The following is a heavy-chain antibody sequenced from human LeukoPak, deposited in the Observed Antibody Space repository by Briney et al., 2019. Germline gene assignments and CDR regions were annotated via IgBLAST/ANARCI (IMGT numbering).Heavy chain of an antibody. Sequence: SETLSLTCVVYGGSFTTYYWTLLRQPPGKGLEWIGEVHHSGIANYKPSLGSRVTISLDTSKNQFSLNLISVTAADTAVYYCARGLSSGWVDHWGQGTLVTVSS. D-gene: IGHD6-19*01. CDR2: VHHSGIA. J-gene: IGHJ4*02. V-gene: IGHV4-34*01. CDR1: GGSFTTYY. CDR3: ARGLSSGWVDH.